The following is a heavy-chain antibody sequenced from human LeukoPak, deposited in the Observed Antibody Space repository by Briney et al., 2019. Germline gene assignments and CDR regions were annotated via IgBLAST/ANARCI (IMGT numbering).Heavy chain of an antibody. Sequence: GGSLRLSCAASGFTFSSYWMHWVRQAPGKGLVWVSHISNDGSRTRYADSVKGRFTISRDNAKNTLYLQVNSLRAEDTAVYYCARGGSPPEALGDTFDIWGPGTMVTVSS. D-gene: IGHD1-26*01. CDR3: ARGGSPPEALGDTFDI. J-gene: IGHJ3*02. CDR2: ISNDGSRT. CDR1: GFTFSSYW. V-gene: IGHV3-74*01.